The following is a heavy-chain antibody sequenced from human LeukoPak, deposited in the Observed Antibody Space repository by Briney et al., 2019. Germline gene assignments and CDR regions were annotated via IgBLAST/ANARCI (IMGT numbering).Heavy chain of an antibody. J-gene: IGHJ3*02. Sequence: GGSLRLSCAASGYTFSSYAMSWVRQSPGKGLEWVSGITGSGGDTYYADSVKGRFTISRDNSKKTLYLQMNSLRAEDTAVYYCAKDSGYTYTHAFDIWGQGTKVTVSS. CDR2: ITGSGGDT. V-gene: IGHV3-23*01. CDR3: AKDSGYTYTHAFDI. D-gene: IGHD5-18*01. CDR1: GYTFSSYA.